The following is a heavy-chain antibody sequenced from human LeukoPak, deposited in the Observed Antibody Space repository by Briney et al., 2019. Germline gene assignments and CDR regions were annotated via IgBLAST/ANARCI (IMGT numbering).Heavy chain of an antibody. D-gene: IGHD5-18*01. V-gene: IGHV4-39*01. J-gene: IGHJ4*02. CDR1: GGSISGSIYY. CDR2: IYYHGST. Sequence: SETLSLTCTVSGGSISGSIYYWGWIRQPPGKGLEWIASIYYHGSTYYNPSLKSRVTISVDTSKNQFSLKLSSVTAADTAVYYCARIEDVTRGYNHAYYFDYWGQGTLVTVSS. CDR3: ARIEDVTRGYNHAYYFDY.